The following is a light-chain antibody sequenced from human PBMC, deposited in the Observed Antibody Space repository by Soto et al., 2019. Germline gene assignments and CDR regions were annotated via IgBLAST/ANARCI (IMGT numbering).Light chain of an antibody. CDR2: GAS. CDR1: QRINSN. V-gene: IGKV3-15*01. Sequence: EVVMTQSPATLSVSPGERATLSCRASQRINSNLAWYQQRRGQAPRLLIYGASTRAPGIPARFSGSGSETEFTLTISSPQSEDFAVYYCQHYNNWPPWTFGQGTKVEIK. CDR3: QHYNNWPPWT. J-gene: IGKJ1*01.